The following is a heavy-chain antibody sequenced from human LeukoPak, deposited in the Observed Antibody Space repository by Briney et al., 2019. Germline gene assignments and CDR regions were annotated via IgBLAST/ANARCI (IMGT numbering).Heavy chain of an antibody. Sequence: PSETLSLTCAVYGGSFSGYYWSWIRQPPGKGLEWIGEINHSGSTNYNPSLKSRVSMSGDTSKNQVSLKLRSVTAADTAVYYCARDPTTVTTIFDSWGQGTLATVSS. CDR1: GGSFSGYY. CDR3: ARDPTTVTTIFDS. D-gene: IGHD4-17*01. J-gene: IGHJ4*02. CDR2: INHSGST. V-gene: IGHV4-34*01.